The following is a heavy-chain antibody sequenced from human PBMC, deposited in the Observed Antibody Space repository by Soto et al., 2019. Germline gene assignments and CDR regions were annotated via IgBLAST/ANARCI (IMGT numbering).Heavy chain of an antibody. CDR3: TTDLYDFWSGYYPFDY. CDR2: IKSKTDGGTT. J-gene: IGHJ4*02. CDR1: GFTFSSYS. D-gene: IGHD3-3*01. V-gene: IGHV3-15*07. Sequence: GGSLRLSCAASGFTFSSYSMNWVRQAPGKGLEWVGRIKSKTDGGTTDYAAPVKGRFTISRDDSKNTLYLQMNSLKTEDTAVYYCTTDLYDFWSGYYPFDYWGQGTLVTVSS.